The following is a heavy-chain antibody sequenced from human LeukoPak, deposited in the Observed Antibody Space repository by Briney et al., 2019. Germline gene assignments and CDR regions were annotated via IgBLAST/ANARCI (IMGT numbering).Heavy chain of an antibody. CDR1: GFTFSIYA. Sequence: PGGSLRLSCAASGFTFSIYAMNWVRQAPGEGLEWVSGISGSGGGLIYYSDSVKGRFTISRDNSKNTLYLQMHSLRAEDTAVYYCAKDSRGGDILTGYNWFDPWGQGTLVTVSS. CDR2: ISGSGGGLI. J-gene: IGHJ5*02. CDR3: AKDSRGGDILTGYNWFDP. D-gene: IGHD3-9*01. V-gene: IGHV3-23*01.